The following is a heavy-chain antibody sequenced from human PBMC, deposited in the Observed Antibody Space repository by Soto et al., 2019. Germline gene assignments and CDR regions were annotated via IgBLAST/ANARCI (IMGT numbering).Heavy chain of an antibody. D-gene: IGHD2-15*01. J-gene: IGHJ4*02. Sequence: PSETLSLTCAVYGGSFSGYYWSWIRQPPGKGLEWIGEINHSGSTNYNPSLKSRVTISVDTSKNQFSLKLSSVTAADTAVHYCARAVVVAAYFDYWGQGTLVTVSS. CDR1: GGSFSGYY. V-gene: IGHV4-34*01. CDR2: INHSGST. CDR3: ARAVVVAAYFDY.